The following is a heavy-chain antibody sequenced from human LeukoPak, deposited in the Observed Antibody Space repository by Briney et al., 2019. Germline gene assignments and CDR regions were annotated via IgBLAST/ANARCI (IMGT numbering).Heavy chain of an antibody. CDR2: ITGSGNTI. CDR1: GFTFSSYS. D-gene: IGHD3-3*01. J-gene: IGHJ5*02. V-gene: IGHV3-48*04. Sequence: PGGSLRLSCAASGFTFSSYSMNWVRQAPGKGLEWISYITGSGNTIYYADSVKGRFTISRDNAKNSLYLQMNSLRVEDTAVYYCAGDGFWSGSYEVRWFDPWGQGTRVTVSS. CDR3: AGDGFWSGSYEVRWFDP.